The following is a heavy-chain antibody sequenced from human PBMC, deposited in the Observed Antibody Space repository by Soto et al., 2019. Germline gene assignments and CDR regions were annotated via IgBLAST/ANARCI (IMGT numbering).Heavy chain of an antibody. CDR1: GFTFSEYA. V-gene: IGHV3-23*01. J-gene: IGHJ3*02. D-gene: IGHD2-8*01. CDR2: IGGAGSNI. CDR3: ATDFVSRNGVYDPLDI. Sequence: EVQLLESGGGLVQPGGSLRLSCAASGFTFSEYAMTWVRQAPGKGLEWVSVIGGAGSNIYYADSVEGRFTVSRDDSKNTLYLRMDSQRVEDTAVYYCATDFVSRNGVYDPLDIWGPGTMVTVSS.